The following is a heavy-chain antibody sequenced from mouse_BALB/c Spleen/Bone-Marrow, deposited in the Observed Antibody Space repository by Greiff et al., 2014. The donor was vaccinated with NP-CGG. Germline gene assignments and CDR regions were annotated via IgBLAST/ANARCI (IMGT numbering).Heavy chain of an antibody. D-gene: IGHD2-1*01. CDR3: KRSDGNYYAMDY. Sequence: QVLLQQSDAELVKPGASVKISCKASGYTFTDHAIYWVKPQPEQGLGWIGYISPGNGDIKDNEKFKGKATLTADKSSSTAYMQLNSLTSEDSAVYFCKRSDGNYYAMDYWGQGTSVTVSS. J-gene: IGHJ4*01. V-gene: IGHV1S53*02. CDR2: ISPGNGDI. CDR1: GYTFTDHA.